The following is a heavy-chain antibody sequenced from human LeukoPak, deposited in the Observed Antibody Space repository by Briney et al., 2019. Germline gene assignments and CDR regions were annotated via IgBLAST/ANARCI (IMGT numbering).Heavy chain of an antibody. J-gene: IGHJ4*02. D-gene: IGHD2-21*02. CDR2: ISGRGDTT. CDR1: GFTFSSYW. V-gene: IGHV3-23*01. CDR3: AKHKENFGDSCLDDY. Sequence: GGSLRLSCAASGFTFSSYWMNWARRAPGKGLEWVSVISGRGDTTYYADSVKGRFTISRDNSKSILYLQLNSLRVEDTAVYFCAKHKENFGDSCLDDYWGQGALVTVSS.